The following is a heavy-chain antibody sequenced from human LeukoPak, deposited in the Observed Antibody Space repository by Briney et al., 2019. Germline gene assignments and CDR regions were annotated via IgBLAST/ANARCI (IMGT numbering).Heavy chain of an antibody. D-gene: IGHD1-26*01. J-gene: IGHJ4*02. V-gene: IGHV1-18*01. CDR3: ATFSSGSYRDLDY. CDR2: ISGYNGDT. CDR1: GYIFTNYG. Sequence: GASVKVSCKASGYIFTNYGISWVRQAPGQGLEWMGWISGYNGDTNLAQKFQGRVTMTTDTSTSTAYMELRSLRSDDTAVYYCATFSSGSYRDLDYWGQGTLVTVSS.